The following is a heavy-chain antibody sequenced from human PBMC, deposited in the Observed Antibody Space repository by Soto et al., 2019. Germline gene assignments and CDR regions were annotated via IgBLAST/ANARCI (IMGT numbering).Heavy chain of an antibody. CDR2: IIPIFGTA. D-gene: IGHD3-10*01. CDR3: ARDAKYYYGSGSYYMAEDY. CDR1: GGTFSSYA. Sequence: SVKVSCKASGGTFSSYAISWVRQAPGQGLEWMGGIIPIFGTANYAQKFQGRVTITADESTSTAYMELSSLRSEDTAVYYCARDAKYYYGSGSYYMAEDYWGQGTLVTAPQ. V-gene: IGHV1-69*13. J-gene: IGHJ4*02.